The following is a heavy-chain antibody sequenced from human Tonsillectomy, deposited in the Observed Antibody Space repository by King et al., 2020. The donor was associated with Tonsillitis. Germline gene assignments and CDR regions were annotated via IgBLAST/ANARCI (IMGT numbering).Heavy chain of an antibody. V-gene: IGHV3-21*01. CDR3: ARDKDYGGSQNAFDI. D-gene: IGHD4-23*01. CDR2: ISSSSSYI. CDR1: GFTFSSYS. J-gene: IGHJ3*02. Sequence: VQLVESGGGLVKPGGSLRLSCAVSGFTFSSYSMNWVRQAPGKGLEWVSSISSSSSYINYADSVKGRFTISRDNAKNSLYLKMNSLRAEDTAVYYCARDKDYGGSQNAFDIWGQGTMVTVAS.